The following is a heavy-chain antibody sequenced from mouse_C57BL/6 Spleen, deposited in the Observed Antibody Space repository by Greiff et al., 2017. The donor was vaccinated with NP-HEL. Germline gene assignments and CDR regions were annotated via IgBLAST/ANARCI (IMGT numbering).Heavy chain of an antibody. V-gene: IGHV1-26*01. CDR3: ARSNSNYDYYAMDY. CDR2: INPNNGGT. Sequence: EVQLQQSGPELVKPGASVKISCKASGYTFTDYYMNWVKQSHGKSLEWLGDINPNNGGTSYNQKFKGKATLTVEKSSSTAYMELRSLTSEDSAVYYCARSNSNYDYYAMDYWGQGTSVTVSS. CDR1: GYTFTDYY. D-gene: IGHD2-5*01. J-gene: IGHJ4*01.